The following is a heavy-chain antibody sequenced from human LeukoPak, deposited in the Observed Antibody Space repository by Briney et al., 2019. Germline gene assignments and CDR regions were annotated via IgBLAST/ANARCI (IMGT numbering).Heavy chain of an antibody. D-gene: IGHD6-13*01. CDR1: GFTFRDYS. Sequence: GGSLRLSCVASGFTFRDYSMTWIRQAPGKGLEWVSYISSDGTYIQYADSVRGRFTISRDNAKNSLFLQMSSLRLEDTATYYCASEAWQQLARYLGYWGQGTLVTVSS. CDR2: ISSDGTYI. V-gene: IGHV3-11*01. J-gene: IGHJ4*02. CDR3: ASEAWQQLARYLGY.